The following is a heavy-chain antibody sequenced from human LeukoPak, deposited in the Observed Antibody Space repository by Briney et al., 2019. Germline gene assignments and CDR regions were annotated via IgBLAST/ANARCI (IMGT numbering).Heavy chain of an antibody. D-gene: IGHD1/OR15-1a*01. CDR2: IKEDGSEK. CDR3: ARGLNTSPGVDY. J-gene: IGHJ4*02. CDR1: GFIFSTYW. V-gene: IGHV3-7*01. Sequence: PGGSLRLSCSASGFIFSTYWMNWVRQAPGKGLEWVANIKEDGSEKDYADSVKGRFTISRDNAKNSVFLQTNSLRDEDTAVYYCARGLNTSPGVDYWGQGTLVTVSS.